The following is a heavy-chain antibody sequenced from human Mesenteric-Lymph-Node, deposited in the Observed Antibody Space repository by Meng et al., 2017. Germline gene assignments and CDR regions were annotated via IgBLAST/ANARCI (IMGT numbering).Heavy chain of an antibody. V-gene: IGHV1-2*06. CDR2: INPNSGGT. Sequence: ASVKVSCKASGYTFTGYYMHWVRQAPGQGLEWMGRINPNSGGTNYAQKFQGRVTMTRDTSISTAYMELSSLRSDDTAVYYCATSRGCGGDCHHNWFDPWGQGTLVTVSS. CDR1: GYTFTGYY. D-gene: IGHD2-21*02. CDR3: ATSRGCGGDCHHNWFDP. J-gene: IGHJ5*02.